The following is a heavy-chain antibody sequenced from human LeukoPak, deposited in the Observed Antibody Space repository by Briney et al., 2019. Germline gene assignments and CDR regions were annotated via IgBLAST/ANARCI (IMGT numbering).Heavy chain of an antibody. V-gene: IGHV3-23*01. J-gene: IGHJ4*02. CDR1: GFSFSTYD. CDR2: ISTTGGYT. CDR3: AKKPATIKFPFDI. D-gene: IGHD5-24*01. Sequence: PGGSLRLSCVGSGFSFSTYDMGWVRQTPGKGLEWVSAISTTGGYTEDADSVKGRFTISTDNSQNTLFLQMHSLRAEDTAVYYCAKKPATIKFPFDIWGQGTLVTVSP.